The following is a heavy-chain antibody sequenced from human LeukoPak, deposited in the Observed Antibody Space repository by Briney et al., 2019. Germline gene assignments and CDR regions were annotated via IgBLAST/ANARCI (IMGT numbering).Heavy chain of an antibody. CDR3: AKDRCSNGIGCYYYYMDV. V-gene: IGHV3-23*01. CDR1: GFSFSYHG. J-gene: IGHJ6*03. Sequence: PGGTLRLSCVASGFSFSYHGMNWVRLAPGKGLEWVSGVSPPGGGTYYADSVKGRFTISRDDSRNTLSLQMNSLRAEDTAVYYCAKDRCSNGIGCYYYYMDVWGKGTTVTISS. D-gene: IGHD2-8*01. CDR2: VSPPGGGT.